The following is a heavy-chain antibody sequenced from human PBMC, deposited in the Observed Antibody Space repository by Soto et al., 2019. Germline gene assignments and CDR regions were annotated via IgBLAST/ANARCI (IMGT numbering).Heavy chain of an antibody. CDR1: GYTFTTYG. D-gene: IGHD2-15*01. CDR3: VRTPRAQMIVLEAATRFDY. J-gene: IGHJ4*02. CDR2: ISPYNGDT. V-gene: IGHV1-18*04. Sequence: QVQLVQSGAEVKRPGASVKLSCKASGYTFTTYGFNWVRQAPGQGLEWMGWISPYNGDTNYAQNFQGRVTLTTDTSTSTAYMELRSLTSDDTAVYYCVRTPRAQMIVLEAATRFDYWGQGTLVTVSS.